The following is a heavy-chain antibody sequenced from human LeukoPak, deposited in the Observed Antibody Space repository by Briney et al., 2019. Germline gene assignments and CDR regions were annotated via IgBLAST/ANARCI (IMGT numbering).Heavy chain of an antibody. J-gene: IGHJ4*02. CDR3: ATGVVAATRFDY. CDR1: GYTLTELS. Sequence: ASVKVSCKVSGYTLTELSMHWVRQAPGKGLEWMGGFDPEDGETIYAQKFQGRVTMTEDTSTDTAYMELSSLRSEDTAVYYCATGVVAATRFDYWGQGTLATVSS. CDR2: FDPEDGET. D-gene: IGHD2-15*01. V-gene: IGHV1-24*01.